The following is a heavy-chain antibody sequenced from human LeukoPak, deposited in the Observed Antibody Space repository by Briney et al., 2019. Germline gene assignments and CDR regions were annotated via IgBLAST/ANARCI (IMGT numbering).Heavy chain of an antibody. D-gene: IGHD6-13*01. CDR3: ARLLAAAGNYYFDY. V-gene: IGHV4-59*08. CDR1: GGSISGYY. CDR2: IYYSGST. J-gene: IGHJ4*02. Sequence: SETLSLTCTVSGGSISGYYWSWIRQPPGKGLEWIGYIYYSGSTNYNPSLKSRVTISVDTSKNQFSLKLSSVTAADTAVYYCARLLAAAGNYYFDYWGQGTLVTVSS.